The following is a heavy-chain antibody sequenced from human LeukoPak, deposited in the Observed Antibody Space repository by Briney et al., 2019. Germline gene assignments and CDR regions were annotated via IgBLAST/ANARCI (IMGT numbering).Heavy chain of an antibody. Sequence: ASVKVSCKASGYTFTSYGISWVRQAPGQGLEWMGWISAYNGNTNYAQKFQGRVTMTRDMSTSTVYMELSSLRSEDTAVYYCARVGHYDSSAAWAYWGQGTLVTVSS. V-gene: IGHV1-18*01. CDR2: ISAYNGNT. J-gene: IGHJ4*02. D-gene: IGHD3-22*01. CDR1: GYTFTSYG. CDR3: ARVGHYDSSAAWAY.